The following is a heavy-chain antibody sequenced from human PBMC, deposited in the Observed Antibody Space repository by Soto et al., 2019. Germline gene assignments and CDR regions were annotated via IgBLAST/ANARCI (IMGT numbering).Heavy chain of an antibody. J-gene: IGHJ4*02. V-gene: IGHV3-74*01. CDR2: ISTDGSVT. Sequence: GGSLRLSCAASGLIFSNYKMHWVRQAPGKGLVWVSRISTDGSVTDYADSAKGRFTVSRDNAKNTMYLQMNSLTADDTAVYYCARDPNGLHYWGQGTLVTVSS. CDR3: ARDPNGLHY. D-gene: IGHD2-8*01. CDR1: GLIFSNYK.